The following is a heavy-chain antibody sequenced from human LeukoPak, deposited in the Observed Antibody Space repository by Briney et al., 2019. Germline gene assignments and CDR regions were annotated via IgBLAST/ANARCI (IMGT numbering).Heavy chain of an antibody. Sequence: PSETLSLTCTVSGGSISSSIYYWGWIRQPPGKGLEWIGYIYYSGSTNYNPSLKSRVTISVDTSKNQFSLKLSSVTAADTAVYYCARSTYYYDSSGYSRWGQGTLVTVSS. J-gene: IGHJ4*02. CDR1: GGSISSSIYY. CDR2: IYYSGST. V-gene: IGHV4-61*05. CDR3: ARSTYYYDSSGYSR. D-gene: IGHD3-22*01.